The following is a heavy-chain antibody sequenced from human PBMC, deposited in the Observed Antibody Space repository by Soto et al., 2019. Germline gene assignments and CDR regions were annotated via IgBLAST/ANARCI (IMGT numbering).Heavy chain of an antibody. Sequence: EVQLVESGGGLVQPGGSLRLSCAASGFTFRTYNMDWVRQAPGKGLEWVSYISSSGSTMYYAASVKGRCTISRDNAKNSLYLQMNSLGVEDTAVDYCERDAQGRGMDVWGQGTTVTVSS. V-gene: IGHV3-48*01. J-gene: IGHJ6*02. CDR3: ERDAQGRGMDV. CDR1: GFTFRTYN. CDR2: ISSSGSTM.